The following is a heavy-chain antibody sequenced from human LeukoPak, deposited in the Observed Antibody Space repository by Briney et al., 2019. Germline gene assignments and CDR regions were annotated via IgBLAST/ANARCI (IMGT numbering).Heavy chain of an antibody. CDR1: GFTVSSNY. CDR2: IKQDGSEK. V-gene: IGHV3-7*03. Sequence: GGSLRLSCAASGFTVSSNYMSWVRQAPGKGLEWVANIKQDGSEKYYVDSVKGRFTISRDNSKNTLYLQMNSLRAADTAVYYCARVGSGLSAFDYWGQGSLVTISS. D-gene: IGHD3-10*01. CDR3: ARVGSGLSAFDY. J-gene: IGHJ4*02.